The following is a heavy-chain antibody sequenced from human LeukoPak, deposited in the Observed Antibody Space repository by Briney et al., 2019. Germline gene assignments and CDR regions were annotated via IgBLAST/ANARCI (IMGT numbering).Heavy chain of an antibody. Sequence: PGGSLRLSCAASGFTFSSYSMNWIRQAPGKGLEWVSYISSSGSTIYYADSVKGRFTISRDNAKNSLYLQMNSLRAEDTAVYYCARDLSGKYYYDYYYMDVWGKGTTVTVSS. V-gene: IGHV3-48*04. J-gene: IGHJ6*03. D-gene: IGHD2/OR15-2a*01. CDR3: ARDLSGKYYYDYYYMDV. CDR1: GFTFSSYS. CDR2: ISSSGSTI.